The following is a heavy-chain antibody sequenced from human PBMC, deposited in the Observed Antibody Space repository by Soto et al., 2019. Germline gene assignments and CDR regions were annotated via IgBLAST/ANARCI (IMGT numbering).Heavy chain of an antibody. CDR2: ISSSGSTI. CDR3: ARASTGFLGWLLDFDY. J-gene: IGHJ4*02. CDR1: GFTFSSYE. Sequence: PGGSLRLSCAASGFTFSSYEMNWVRQAPGKGLEWVSYISSSGSTIYYADSVKGRFTISRDNAKNSLFLQMNSLRAEDTAVYYCARASTGFLGWLLDFDYRGQGTLVTVSS. V-gene: IGHV3-48*03. D-gene: IGHD3-3*01.